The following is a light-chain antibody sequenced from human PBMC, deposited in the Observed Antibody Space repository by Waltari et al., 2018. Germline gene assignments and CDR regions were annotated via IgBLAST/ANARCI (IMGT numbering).Light chain of an antibody. CDR3: QQRNSYPYS. CDR1: QGISRY. J-gene: IGKJ2*03. Sequence: DIQLTQSPSSLSASLGDRVTITCRASQGISRYLAWYQQKAGKAPDLLIYTASSLQSGVPSRFSGSGSGTEFTLTINSLQPEDFAVYYCQQRNSYPYSFGQGTKVEIK. CDR2: TAS. V-gene: IGKV1-9*01.